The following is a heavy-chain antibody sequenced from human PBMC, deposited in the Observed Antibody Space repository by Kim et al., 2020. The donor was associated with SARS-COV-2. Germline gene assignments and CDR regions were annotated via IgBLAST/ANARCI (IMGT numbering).Heavy chain of an antibody. CDR3: GRDVAYYYDKKSDFGLDV. J-gene: IGHJ6*01. CDR1: GVMFSDYW. D-gene: IGHD3-9*01. V-gene: IGHV3-7*03. CDR2: IKRDGSEK. Sequence: GGSLRLSCAASGVMFSDYWMSWVRQAPGKGLEWVAIIKRDGSEKHYAASVRGRFTISRDNTERSVFLQMNILGAEDAAIYYCGRDVAYYYDKKSDFGLDV.